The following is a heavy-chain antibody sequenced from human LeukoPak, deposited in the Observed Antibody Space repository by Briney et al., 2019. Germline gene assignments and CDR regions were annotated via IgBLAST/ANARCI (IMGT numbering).Heavy chain of an antibody. CDR3: AKDIRGGWTTGTQGYLDY. Sequence: GRSLRLSCAASGFTFDDYAMHWVRQAPGKGLEWDSGINGNSGSIDYADSVKGRFTISRGNAKNSLYLQMNSLRVEDTALYYCAKDIRGGWTTGTQGYLDYWGQGTLVTVSS. CDR2: INGNSGSI. V-gene: IGHV3-9*01. D-gene: IGHD4-17*01. J-gene: IGHJ4*02. CDR1: GFTFDDYA.